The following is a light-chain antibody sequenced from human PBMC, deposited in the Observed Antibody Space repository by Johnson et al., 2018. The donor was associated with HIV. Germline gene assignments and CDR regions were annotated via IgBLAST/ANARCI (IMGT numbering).Light chain of an antibody. CDR2: SNN. Sequence: QSVLTQPPSASGPPGQRVTISCSGSSSNIGSNTVNWYQQLPGTAPKLLIYSNNQRPSGVPDRFSGSKSGTSASLAISGLQSEDEADYYCAAWDDSLSYVFGSGTKVTGL. CDR1: SSNIGSNT. J-gene: IGLJ1*01. CDR3: AAWDDSLSYV. V-gene: IGLV1-44*01.